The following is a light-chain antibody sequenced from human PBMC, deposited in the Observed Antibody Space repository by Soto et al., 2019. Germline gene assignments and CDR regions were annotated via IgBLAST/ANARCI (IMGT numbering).Light chain of an antibody. J-gene: IGKJ2*01. CDR3: QQYYNWPPYT. Sequence: EIVMTQSPATLSLSPLERSTLSFISSETVRSNVAWFQQKPGQAPRLLIFGASTRATGIPTRFTGSGSGTEFTLTIDSLQSEDFAVYYCQQYYNWPPYTFGQGTKVDIK. CDR1: ETVRSN. V-gene: IGKV3-15*01. CDR2: GAS.